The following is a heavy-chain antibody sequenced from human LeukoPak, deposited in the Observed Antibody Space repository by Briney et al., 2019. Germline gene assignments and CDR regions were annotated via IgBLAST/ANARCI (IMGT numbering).Heavy chain of an antibody. V-gene: IGHV1-69*05. CDR3: ARASYYYDSSGYRRYNWFDP. CDR1: GGTFSSYA. Sequence: SVKVSCKASGGTFSSYAISWVRQAPGQGLEWMGRIIPIFGTANYAQKFQGRVTITTDESTSIAYMELSSLRSEDTAVYYCARASYYYDSSGYRRYNWFDPWGQGTLVTVSS. D-gene: IGHD3-22*01. CDR2: IIPIFGTA. J-gene: IGHJ5*02.